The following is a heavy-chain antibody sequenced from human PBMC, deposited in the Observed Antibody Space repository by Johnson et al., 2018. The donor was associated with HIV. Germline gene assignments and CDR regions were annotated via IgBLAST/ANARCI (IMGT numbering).Heavy chain of an antibody. CDR2: IYTGGST. Sequence: VQLVESGGGLIQPGESLRLSCAASGFTVNNNYMNWVRQTPGKGLEWVSVIYTGGSTYYADSVKGRFTISRDNSKNTLFLQMNSLRAEDTAVYYCARGPWAFDIWGQGTMVTVSS. CDR3: ARGPWAFDI. CDR1: GFTVNNNY. J-gene: IGHJ3*02. V-gene: IGHV3-53*01.